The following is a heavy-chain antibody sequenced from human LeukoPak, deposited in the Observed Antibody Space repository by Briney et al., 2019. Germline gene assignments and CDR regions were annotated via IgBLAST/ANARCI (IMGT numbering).Heavy chain of an antibody. CDR3: ARESVWFGELPFDY. D-gene: IGHD3-10*01. CDR2: ISSSGSTV. J-gene: IGHJ4*02. V-gene: IGHV3-11*04. Sequence: GGSLRLSCAASGFTFSDYYMSWIRQAPGKGLEWVSYISSSGSTVYYADSVKGRFTISRDNAKNSLYLQMNSLRAEDTAVYYCARESVWFGELPFDYWGQGTLVTVSS. CDR1: GFTFSDYY.